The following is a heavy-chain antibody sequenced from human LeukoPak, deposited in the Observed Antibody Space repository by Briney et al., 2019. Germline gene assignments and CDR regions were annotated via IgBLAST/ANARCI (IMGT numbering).Heavy chain of an antibody. CDR1: GFTFSSYG. V-gene: IGHV3-30*18. Sequence: ARSLRLSCAASGFTFSSYGMHWVRQAPGKGLEWVAVISYDGSNKYYADSVKGRFTISRDNSKNTLYLQMNSLRAEDTAVYYCANERAAAGIWFDPWGQGTLVTVSS. CDR2: ISYDGSNK. J-gene: IGHJ5*02. CDR3: ANERAAAGIWFDP. D-gene: IGHD6-13*01.